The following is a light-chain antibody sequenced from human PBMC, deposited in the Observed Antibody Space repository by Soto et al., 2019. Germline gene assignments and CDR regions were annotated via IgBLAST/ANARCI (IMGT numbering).Light chain of an antibody. CDR1: SSDVGSYNL. CDR3: CSYAGSSTWV. V-gene: IGLV2-23*01. J-gene: IGLJ3*02. Sequence: QSALTQPASVSGSPGQSVTISCTGTSSDVGSYNLVSWYQQHPGKAPKLMIYEGSKRPSGVSNRFSGSKSGNTASLTISGRQAADEADYYCCSYAGSSTWVFGGGTKLTVL. CDR2: EGS.